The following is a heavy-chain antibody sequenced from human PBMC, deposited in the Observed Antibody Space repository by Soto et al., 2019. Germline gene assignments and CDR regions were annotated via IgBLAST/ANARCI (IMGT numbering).Heavy chain of an antibody. V-gene: IGHV3-48*03. CDR2: ISSSGSTI. CDR1: GFTFSSYE. J-gene: IGHJ6*02. Sequence: GGSLRLSCAASGFTFSSYEMNWVRQAPGKGLEWVSYISSSGSTIYYADSVKGRFTISRDNAKNSLYLQMNSLRAEDTAVYYCARDGGICSSTSCYIYYYYGMDVWGRGTTVTVSS. D-gene: IGHD2-2*01. CDR3: ARDGGICSSTSCYIYYYYGMDV.